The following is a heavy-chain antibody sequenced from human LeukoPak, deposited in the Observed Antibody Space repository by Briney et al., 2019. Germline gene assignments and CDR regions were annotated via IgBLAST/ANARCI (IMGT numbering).Heavy chain of an antibody. Sequence: GGSLRLSCAASGFTFSSYWMSWVRQAPGKGLEWVANIKQDGSEKYYVDSVKGRFTISRDNAKNSLYLQMNSLRAEDTAVYYCAQLSMVRGGDDAFDIWGQGTTVTVSS. J-gene: IGHJ3*02. V-gene: IGHV3-7*01. CDR2: IKQDGSEK. CDR1: GFTFSSYW. D-gene: IGHD3-10*01. CDR3: AQLSMVRGGDDAFDI.